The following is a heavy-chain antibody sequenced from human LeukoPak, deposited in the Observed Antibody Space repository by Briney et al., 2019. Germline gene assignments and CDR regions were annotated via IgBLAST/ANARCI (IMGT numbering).Heavy chain of an antibody. J-gene: IGHJ4*02. CDR1: GFTFSSYW. V-gene: IGHV3-7*01. Sequence: GGSLRLSCAASGFTFSSYWMSWVRQAPGKGLEWVANIKQDGSEKYYVDSVKGRFTISRDNSKNTLYLQMNSLRAEDTAVYYCAKDRSTTWIQLDFDYWGQGTLVTVSS. CDR3: AKDRSTTWIQLDFDY. CDR2: IKQDGSEK. D-gene: IGHD5-18*01.